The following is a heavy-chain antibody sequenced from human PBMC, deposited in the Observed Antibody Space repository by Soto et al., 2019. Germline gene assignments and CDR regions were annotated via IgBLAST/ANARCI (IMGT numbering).Heavy chain of an antibody. CDR3: AKFQSQILLVFSSGYYRGDAFDI. CDR1: GFTFSSYA. V-gene: IGHV3-23*01. J-gene: IGHJ3*02. CDR2: ISGSGGST. D-gene: IGHD3-22*01. Sequence: GGSLRLSCAASGFTFSSYAMSWVRQAPGKGLEWVSAISGSGGSTYYADSVKGRFTISRDNSKNTLYLQMNSLRAEDTAVYYCAKFQSQILLVFSSGYYRGDAFDIWGQGTMVTVSS.